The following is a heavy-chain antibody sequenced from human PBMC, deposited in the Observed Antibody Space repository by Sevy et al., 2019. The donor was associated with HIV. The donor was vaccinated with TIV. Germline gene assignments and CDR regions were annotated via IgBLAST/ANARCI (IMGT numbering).Heavy chain of an antibody. J-gene: IGHJ4*02. CDR2: INPSGGST. D-gene: IGHD2-15*01. CDR1: GYTFTGYY. Sequence: ASMKVSCKASGYTFTGYYMHWVRQAPGQGLEWMGIINPSGGSTSYAQKFQGRVTMTRATSTRTVYMELTNLRSEDTAVYYCARGYGDLDYWGQGTLVTVSS. V-gene: IGHV1-46*01. CDR3: ARGYGDLDY.